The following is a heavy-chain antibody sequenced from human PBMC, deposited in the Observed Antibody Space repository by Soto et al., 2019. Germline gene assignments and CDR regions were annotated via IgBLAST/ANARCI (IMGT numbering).Heavy chain of an antibody. CDR1: GFTFSSYG. D-gene: IGHD2-15*01. Sequence: PGGSLRLSCVASGFTFSSYGMHWVRQAPGKGLEWVALVSYDGSNKNYAASVKARFAISRDNSKNTHYLQMNMLRTEDAAVYYCAKDLGYCSGGSCYSEGYFDSWGQGALVTVS. V-gene: IGHV3-30*18. J-gene: IGHJ4*02. CDR2: VSYDGSNK. CDR3: AKDLGYCSGGSCYSEGYFDS.